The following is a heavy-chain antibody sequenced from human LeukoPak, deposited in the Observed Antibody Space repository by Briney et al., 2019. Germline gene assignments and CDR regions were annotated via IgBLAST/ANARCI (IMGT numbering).Heavy chain of an antibody. V-gene: IGHV4-59*11. CDR2: LFDSVNT. J-gene: IGHJ4*02. CDR3: ATIRRGSIFGYFDF. D-gene: IGHD5-18*01. Sequence: SETLSLTCTVSGGSISSHYWSWIRQPPGKGLEWIAYLFDSVNTKDNPSLQSRLTLSADTSKNQSSLRLSSVTAADTAVYYCATIRRGSIFGYFDFWGQGIKVTVSS. CDR1: GGSISSHY.